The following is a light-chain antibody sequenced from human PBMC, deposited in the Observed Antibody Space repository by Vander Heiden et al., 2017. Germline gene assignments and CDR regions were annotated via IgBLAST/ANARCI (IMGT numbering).Light chain of an antibody. CDR2: KVS. V-gene: IGKV2-30*01. CDR1: QSRVFSDGNAY. CDR3: MQPTHCCPYT. J-gene: IGKJ2*01. Sequence: VVTTQSPLSLPVTLGPPASISCRSSQSRVFSDGNAYLNWFQQRPGQSPRRLIYKVSNRDAGVLARFSGSGSGTTFSLKITSGEASDVGVYYCMQPTHCCPYTFGQGTKLEIK.